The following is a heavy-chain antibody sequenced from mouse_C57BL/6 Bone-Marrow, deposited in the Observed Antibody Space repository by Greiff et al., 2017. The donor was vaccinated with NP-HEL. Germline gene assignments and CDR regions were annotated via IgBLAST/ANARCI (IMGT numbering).Heavy chain of an antibody. D-gene: IGHD1-1*01. CDR2: INPYNGGT. J-gene: IGHJ4*01. Sequence: VQLQQSGPVLVKPGASVKMSCKASGYTFTDYYMNWVKQSHGKSLEWIGVINPYNGGTSYNQKFKGKATLTVDKSSSTAYMELNSLTSEDSAVYYCARCPYYGSSYAMDYWGQGTSVTVSS. CDR1: GYTFTDYY. V-gene: IGHV1-19*01. CDR3: ARCPYYGSSYAMDY.